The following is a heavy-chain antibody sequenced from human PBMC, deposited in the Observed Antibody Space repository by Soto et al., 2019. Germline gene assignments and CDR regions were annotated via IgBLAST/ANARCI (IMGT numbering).Heavy chain of an antibody. CDR1: GYTFTSYY. V-gene: IGHV1-46*03. CDR2: INLSGGST. CDR3: AREENTDDFDI. Sequence: ASVKVSCKASGYTFTSYYMHWVRQAPGQGLEWMGIINLSGGSTSYAQKFQGRVTMTRDTSTSTVYMELSSLRSEDTAVYYCAREENTDDFDIWGQGTMVTVSS. J-gene: IGHJ3*02.